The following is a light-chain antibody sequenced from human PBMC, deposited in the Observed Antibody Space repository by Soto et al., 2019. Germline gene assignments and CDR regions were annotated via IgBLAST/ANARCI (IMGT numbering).Light chain of an antibody. Sequence: EIVLTQSPVTLSLSPGERATLSCRASQSVSSSLAWYQQKPGQAPRLLIYDASNRATGIPARFSGSGSETDFNLTVSSLEPEDFAVYYCQQRSNWPRSFGGGTKVEIK. CDR2: DAS. CDR1: QSVSSS. V-gene: IGKV3-11*01. J-gene: IGKJ4*01. CDR3: QQRSNWPRS.